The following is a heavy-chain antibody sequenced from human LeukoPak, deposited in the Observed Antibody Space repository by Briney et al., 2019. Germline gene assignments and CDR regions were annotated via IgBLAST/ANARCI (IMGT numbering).Heavy chain of an antibody. Sequence: PGGSLRLSCAASGFTFSTYAMHWVRQAPGKGLEWVAIISFDGSNKYYADSVKGRFTISRDNSKNTLYLQMNSLRADDTAVYYCAKDAVTALAGYYYYMDVWGKGTMVTVSS. J-gene: IGHJ6*03. CDR3: AKDAVTALAGYYYYMDV. CDR1: GFTFSTYA. CDR2: ISFDGSNK. V-gene: IGHV3-30*04. D-gene: IGHD6-19*01.